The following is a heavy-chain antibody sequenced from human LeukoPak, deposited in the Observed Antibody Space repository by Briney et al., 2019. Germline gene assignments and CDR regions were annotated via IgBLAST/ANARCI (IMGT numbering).Heavy chain of an antibody. CDR3: ARDQPTNWWNSEGSLFDY. V-gene: IGHV3-30*02. CDR2: IRYDGSNK. CDR1: GFTFSSYG. Sequence: GGSLSLSCAASGFTFSSYGMHWVRQAPGKGLEWVAFIRYDGSNKYYADSVKGRFTISRDNSKNTLYLQMNSLRAEDTAVYYCARDQPTNWWNSEGSLFDYWGQGTLVTVSS. J-gene: IGHJ4*02. D-gene: IGHD2-8*02.